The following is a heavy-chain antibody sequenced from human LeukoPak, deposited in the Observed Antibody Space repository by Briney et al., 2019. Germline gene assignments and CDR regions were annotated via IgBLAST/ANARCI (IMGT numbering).Heavy chain of an antibody. CDR2: MSGSGGTT. Sequence: PGGSLRLSCAASGFTFSTYGMSWVRQAAGRGLEWVSAMSGSGGTTYYADSVKGRFTISRDNSKNTLYLQMNSLRAEDTAVYYCAKAPYGSGTNYYYYYMDVWGKGTTVTVSS. J-gene: IGHJ6*03. CDR1: GFTFSTYG. CDR3: AKAPYGSGTNYYYYYMDV. V-gene: IGHV3-23*01. D-gene: IGHD3-10*01.